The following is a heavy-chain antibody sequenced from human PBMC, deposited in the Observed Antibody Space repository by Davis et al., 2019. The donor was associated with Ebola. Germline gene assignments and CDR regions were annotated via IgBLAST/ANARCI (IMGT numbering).Heavy chain of an antibody. CDR3: AKHEYGDYDRWYYYGLDV. Sequence: PGGSLRLSCAASGFTFSSYSMNWVRQAPGKGLEWVSSISSSSSYIYYADSVKGRFTISRDNSKNTLYLQMDSLRGEDTAVYYCAKHEYGDYDRWYYYGLDVWGQGTTVTVSS. J-gene: IGHJ6*02. CDR1: GFTFSSYS. CDR2: ISSSSSYI. D-gene: IGHD4-17*01. V-gene: IGHV3-21*04.